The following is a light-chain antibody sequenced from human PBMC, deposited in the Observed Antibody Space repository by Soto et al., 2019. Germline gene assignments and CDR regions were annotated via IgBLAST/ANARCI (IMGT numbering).Light chain of an antibody. J-gene: IGKJ4*01. CDR3: MQGSHWPLS. Sequence: EVVLTQSPLSLPVTLGQPASISCRASQSLVYRDGSTFLNWYQQRPGQPPRRLIYRVSDRDPGAPDRFSGSGSGTEFTLTISRVEAEDVGVYYCMQGSHWPLSFGGRTKVEIK. CDR1: QSLVYRDGSTF. V-gene: IGKV2-30*01. CDR2: RVS.